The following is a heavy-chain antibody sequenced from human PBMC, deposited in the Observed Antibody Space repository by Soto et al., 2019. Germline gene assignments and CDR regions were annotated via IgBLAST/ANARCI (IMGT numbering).Heavy chain of an antibody. CDR3: ARTSTAFYDILTGPSPGAFDI. CDR1: GFTVSSNF. CDR2: IYSGGST. D-gene: IGHD3-9*01. V-gene: IGHV3-66*01. Sequence: GGSLRLSCAASGFTVSSNFMSWVRQATGKGLEWVSVIYSGGSTYYADSVKGRFTISRDNSKNTLYLQMNSLRAEDTAVYYCARTSTAFYDILTGPSPGAFDIWGQGTMLTVSS. J-gene: IGHJ3*02.